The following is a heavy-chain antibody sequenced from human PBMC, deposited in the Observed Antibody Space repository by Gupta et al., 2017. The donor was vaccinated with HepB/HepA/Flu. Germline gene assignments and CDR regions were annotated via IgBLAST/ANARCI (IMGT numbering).Heavy chain of an antibody. Sequence: QVQLVQSGAEVKKPGASVKVSCKASGYSFTSYDVSWVRQATGQGLEWTGWMNPRSGNTGYLQKFQGRVTMTRDTSISTAYMELSSLRSEDTAVYYCARGTRTFDYWGQGTLVTVSS. CDR1: GYSFTSYD. CDR3: ARGTRTFDY. J-gene: IGHJ4*02. CDR2: MNPRSGNT. V-gene: IGHV1-8*01.